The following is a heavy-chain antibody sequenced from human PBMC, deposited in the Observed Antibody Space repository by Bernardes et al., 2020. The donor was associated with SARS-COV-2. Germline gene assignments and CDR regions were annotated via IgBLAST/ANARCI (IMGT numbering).Heavy chain of an antibody. CDR3: AKIPSTGAFDI. Sequence: GGSLRLSCEVSGFTFDDYAMHWVRQAPGKGLEWVSGISWNSGSIGYADSVKGRFTISRDNAKNSLYLQMNSLRAEDTALYYCAKIPSTGAFDIWGQGTMVTVSS. V-gene: IGHV3-9*01. CDR2: ISWNSGSI. J-gene: IGHJ3*02. CDR1: GFTFDDYA.